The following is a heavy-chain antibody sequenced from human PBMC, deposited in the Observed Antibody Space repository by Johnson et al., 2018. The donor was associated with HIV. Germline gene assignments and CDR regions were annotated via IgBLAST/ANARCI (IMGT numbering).Heavy chain of an antibody. J-gene: IGHJ3*02. Sequence: EVQLVESGGGVVQPGRSLRISCAASGFTFSSYWMSWVRQAPGKGLEWVANIKHDGSEKYYVDSVKGRFTISRDNAKNSLYLQMNSLRAGDTAVYYCARDGGMTTVTRGAFDIWGQGTMVTVSS. CDR1: GFTFSSYW. V-gene: IGHV3-7*01. CDR3: ARDGGMTTVTRGAFDI. D-gene: IGHD4-17*01. CDR2: IKHDGSEK.